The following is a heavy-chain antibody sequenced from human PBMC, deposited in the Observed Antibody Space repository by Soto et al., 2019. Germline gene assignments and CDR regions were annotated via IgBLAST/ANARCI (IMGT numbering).Heavy chain of an antibody. V-gene: IGHV4-30-4*01. D-gene: IGHD3-3*01. CDR3: ARNGDFWSGYLNWFDP. Sequence: SETLSLTCTVSGGSISSGDYYWSWIRQPPGKGLEWIGYIYYSGSTYYNPSLKSRVTISVDTSKNQFSLKLSSVTAADTAVYYCARNGDFWSGYLNWFDPWGQGTLVTVSS. J-gene: IGHJ5*02. CDR2: IYYSGST. CDR1: GGSISSGDYY.